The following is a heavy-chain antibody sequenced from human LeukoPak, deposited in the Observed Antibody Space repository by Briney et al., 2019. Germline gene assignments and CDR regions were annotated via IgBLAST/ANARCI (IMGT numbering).Heavy chain of an antibody. D-gene: IGHD4-17*01. V-gene: IGHV4-38-2*01. Sequence: GSLRLSCAASGFTFSSYAMSWVRQAPGKGLEWIGSIYHSGSTYYNPSLKSRVTISVDTSKNQFSLKLSSVTAADTAVYYCATGDYERPVDYWGQGTLVTVSS. J-gene: IGHJ4*02. CDR2: IYHSGST. CDR3: ATGDYERPVDY. CDR1: GFTFSSYA.